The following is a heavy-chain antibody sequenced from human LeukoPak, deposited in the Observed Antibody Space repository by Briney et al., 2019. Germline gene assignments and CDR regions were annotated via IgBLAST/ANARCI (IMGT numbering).Heavy chain of an antibody. V-gene: IGHV1-2*02. CDR2: INPNSGGT. CDR1: GYTFTGYY. CDR3: ARGYWSSTSCYDAFDI. Sequence: ASVTVSCKASGYTFTGYYMHWVRQPPRQGLEWMGWINPNSGGTNYAQKFHGRVTMTRDTSISTAYMELSRLRSDDTAVYYCARGYWSSTSCYDAFDIWGQGTMVTVSS. J-gene: IGHJ3*02. D-gene: IGHD2-2*01.